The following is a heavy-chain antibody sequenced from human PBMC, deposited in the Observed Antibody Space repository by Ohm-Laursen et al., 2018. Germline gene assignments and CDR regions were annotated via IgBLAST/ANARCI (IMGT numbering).Heavy chain of an antibody. CDR1: GFTFSSYV. Sequence: GSLRLSCAASGFTFSSYVMSWVRQAPGKGLEWVSAISGNAGTTYYADSVRGRFTISRDNSKNTLSLQMHSLTAEDTAVYYCARNLIAYCPTTSCDNFGMDVWGQGTTVTVSS. CDR2: ISGNAGTT. V-gene: IGHV3-23*01. D-gene: IGHD2-2*01. CDR3: ARNLIAYCPTTSCDNFGMDV. J-gene: IGHJ6*02.